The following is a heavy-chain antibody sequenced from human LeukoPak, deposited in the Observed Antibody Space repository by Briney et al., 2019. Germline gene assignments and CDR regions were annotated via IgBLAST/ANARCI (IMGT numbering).Heavy chain of an antibody. D-gene: IGHD2/OR15-2a*01. V-gene: IGHV4-59*01. CDR1: VGSISSYY. Sequence: PSETLSLTCTVSVGSISSYYWSWIRQPPGPGLEWIGYIYYSGSANYNPSLKSRVTISVDTSKNQFSLKLSSVTAADTAVYYCARGIRLDAFDIWGQGTMVTVSS. CDR3: ARGIRLDAFDI. CDR2: IYYSGSA. J-gene: IGHJ3*02.